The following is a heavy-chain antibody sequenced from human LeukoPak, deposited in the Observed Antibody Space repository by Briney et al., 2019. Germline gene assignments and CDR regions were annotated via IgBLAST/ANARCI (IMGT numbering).Heavy chain of an antibody. V-gene: IGHV4-34*01. J-gene: IGHJ6*03. CDR2: INHSGST. CDR1: GGSFSGYY. Sequence: ASETLSLTCAVYGGSFSGYYWSWIRQPPGKGLEWIGEINHSGSTNYNPSLKSRVTISVDTSKNQFSLKLSSVTAADTAVYYCARGRITMVRGGYYYYYMDVWGKGTTVTVSS. D-gene: IGHD3-10*01. CDR3: ARGRITMVRGGYYYYYMDV.